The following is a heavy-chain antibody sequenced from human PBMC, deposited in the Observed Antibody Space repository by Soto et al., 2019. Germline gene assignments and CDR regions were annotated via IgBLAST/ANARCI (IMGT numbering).Heavy chain of an antibody. D-gene: IGHD3-10*01. CDR2: LNGAGGST. Sequence: GGALTRSCLAFGFTLSDYDMTWVRHVPGRGLEWVSSLNGAGGSTYYADSVRGRFTISRDNSQNTLFLQMNRLTVDDTAIYYCAAPRDEYGSGISWFTYGMGVWGQGTTVTVSS. V-gene: IGHV3-23*01. CDR1: GFTLSDYD. CDR3: AAPRDEYGSGISWFTYGMGV. J-gene: IGHJ6*02.